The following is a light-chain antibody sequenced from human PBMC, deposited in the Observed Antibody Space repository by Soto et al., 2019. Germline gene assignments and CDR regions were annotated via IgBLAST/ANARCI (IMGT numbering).Light chain of an antibody. CDR1: QSLGGSQ. J-gene: IGKJ4*01. Sequence: EIVLTQSPGTLSLSPGERATLSCRASQSLGGSQLAWYQQKPGQAPRLLIYGASSSATGIPDRFSGSGSGTDFTLTISRLEPEDSAVYYCQQYGSSPLTFGGGTKVEIK. V-gene: IGKV3-20*01. CDR2: GAS. CDR3: QQYGSSPLT.